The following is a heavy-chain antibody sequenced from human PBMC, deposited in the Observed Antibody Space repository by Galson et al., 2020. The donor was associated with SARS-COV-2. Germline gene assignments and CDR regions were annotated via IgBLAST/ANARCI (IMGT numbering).Heavy chain of an antibody. Sequence: SQTLSLTCAISGDSVSSNSAAWNWIRQSPSRGLEWLGRTYYRSKWYNDYAVSVKSRITINPDTSKNQFSLQLNSVTPEDTAVYYCARAPLKRLRFLEFSGYYYMDVWGKGTTVTVSS. CDR2: TYYRSKWYN. D-gene: IGHD3-3*01. CDR1: GDSVSSNSAA. V-gene: IGHV6-1*01. J-gene: IGHJ6*03. CDR3: ARAPLKRLRFLEFSGYYYMDV.